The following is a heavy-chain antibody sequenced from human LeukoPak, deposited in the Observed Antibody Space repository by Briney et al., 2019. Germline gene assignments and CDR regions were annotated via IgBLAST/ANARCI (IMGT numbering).Heavy chain of an antibody. J-gene: IGHJ4*02. D-gene: IGHD3-22*01. CDR3: AKGGAYYYDSSAYYRD. CDR2: ISGSGGST. Sequence: GGSLRLSCAASGFTFSSYAMSWVRQAPGKGLEWVSAISGSGGSTYYADSVKGRFTISRDNSKNTLYLQMNSLGAEDTAVYYCAKGGAYYYDSSAYYRDWGQGTLVTVSS. CDR1: GFTFSSYA. V-gene: IGHV3-23*01.